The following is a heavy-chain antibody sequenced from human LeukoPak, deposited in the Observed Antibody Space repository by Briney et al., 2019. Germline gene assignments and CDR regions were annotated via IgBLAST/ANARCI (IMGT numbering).Heavy chain of an antibody. J-gene: IGHJ4*02. V-gene: IGHV3-48*03. CDR1: GFTFSSYE. Sequence: PGGSLRLSCAAAGFTFSSYEMNWVRQAPGKGLEWVSYISSSGSTIYYADSVKGRFTISRDNAKNSLYLQMNSLRAEDTAVYYCARWDYGGNPIWGQGTLVTVSS. CDR3: ARWDYGGNPI. CDR2: ISSSGSTI. D-gene: IGHD4-23*01.